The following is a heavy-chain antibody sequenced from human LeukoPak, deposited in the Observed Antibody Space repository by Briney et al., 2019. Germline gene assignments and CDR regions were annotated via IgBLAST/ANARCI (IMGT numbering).Heavy chain of an antibody. Sequence: GGSLRLSCAASGFTFSSYWMHWVRQAPGKGLVWVSRINSDGSSTGYADSVKGRFTISRDNAKNTLYLQMNSLRAEDTAVYYCAGGGLYCGTTSCYTGEDFWGQGTLVTVSS. V-gene: IGHV3-74*01. J-gene: IGHJ4*02. CDR2: INSDGSST. D-gene: IGHD2-2*02. CDR1: GFTFSSYW. CDR3: AGGGLYCGTTSCYTGEDF.